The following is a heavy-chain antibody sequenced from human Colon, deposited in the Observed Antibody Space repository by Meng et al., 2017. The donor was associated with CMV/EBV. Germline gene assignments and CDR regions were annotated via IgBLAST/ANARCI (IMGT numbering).Heavy chain of an antibody. D-gene: IGHD6-19*01. J-gene: IGHJ6*02. CDR3: ATGKAVAGKSYYYYGMDL. CDR2: INQGGCET. Sequence: GGPLRPSCAASGFTFSSYWMSWVRQAPGKGLEWVANINQGGCETYYVDSVKGRFTISRDNAKNSLYLQLNSLRAEDTAVYYCATGKAVAGKSYYYYGMDLWGQGTTVTVSS. V-gene: IGHV3-7*01. CDR1: GFTFSSYW.